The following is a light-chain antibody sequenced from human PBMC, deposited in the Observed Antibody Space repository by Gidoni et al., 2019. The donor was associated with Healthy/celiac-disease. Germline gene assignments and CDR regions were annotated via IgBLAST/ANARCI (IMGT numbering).Light chain of an antibody. Sequence: DTHITQSPSSLSASVGDRVTITCQASQDISNYLNWYQQKPGKAPKLLIYDASNLETGVPSRFSGSGSGTDFTFTISSLQPEDIATYYCQQYDNLPFTFGPGTKVDIK. CDR3: QQYDNLPFT. CDR1: QDISNY. V-gene: IGKV1-33*01. CDR2: DAS. J-gene: IGKJ3*01.